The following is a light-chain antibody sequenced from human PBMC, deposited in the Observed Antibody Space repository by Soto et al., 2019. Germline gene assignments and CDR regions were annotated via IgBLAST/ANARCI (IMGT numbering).Light chain of an antibody. V-gene: IGKV3-20*01. J-gene: IGKJ4*01. CDR1: QSVSSSY. CDR3: QQYVSSLT. Sequence: EIVLTQSPGTLSLSPGERATLSCRASQSVSSSYLAWYLQKPGQAPRLLIYGASSRATGIPDRFSGSGSGTDFTLTISRLEPEDFAVYYCQQYVSSLTFGGVTEV. CDR2: GAS.